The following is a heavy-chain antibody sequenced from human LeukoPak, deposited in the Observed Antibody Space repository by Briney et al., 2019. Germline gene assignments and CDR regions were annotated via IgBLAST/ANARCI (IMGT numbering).Heavy chain of an antibody. J-gene: IGHJ4*02. CDR3: AREEYGDHLWW. CDR1: GFIFSSYW. CDR2: IKQDGSEK. D-gene: IGHD4-17*01. Sequence: GGSLRLSCAASGFIFSSYWMSWVRQAPGKELEWVANIKQDGSEKYYVDSVKGRFSISRDNAKNSLYLQMNGLRAEDTAVYYCAREEYGDHLWWWGQGTPVTVSS. V-gene: IGHV3-7*01.